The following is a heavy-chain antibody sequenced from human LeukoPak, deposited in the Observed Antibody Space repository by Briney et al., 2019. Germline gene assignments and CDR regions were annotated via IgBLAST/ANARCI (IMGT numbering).Heavy chain of an antibody. Sequence: GGSLRLSCAASEFIFSNYAMXXXXXAPGKGXXXXXXXSGSGATTYYADSVKGRFTISRDNSKNTLFLQFNSLRAEDTAVYYCAKDKATVAAKGPFDYWGQGTLVTVSS. CDR2: XSGSGATT. J-gene: IGHJ4*02. CDR3: AKDKATVAAKGPFDY. D-gene: IGHD2-15*01. CDR1: EFIFSNYA. V-gene: IGHV3-23*01.